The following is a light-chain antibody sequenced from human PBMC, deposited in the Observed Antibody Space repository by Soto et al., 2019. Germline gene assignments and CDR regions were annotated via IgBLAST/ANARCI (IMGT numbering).Light chain of an antibody. V-gene: IGKV3-20*01. J-gene: IGKJ1*01. Sequence: EIVLTQSPGTLSLSPGERATLSCRASQSVSSSYLAWYQQKPGQAPRLLIYGASSRATGIPDRFSGSGSGTDFTLTISRLEPEDFAVYYWQHYGSSSRTFGQGTKVEIK. CDR3: QHYGSSSRT. CDR1: QSVSSSY. CDR2: GAS.